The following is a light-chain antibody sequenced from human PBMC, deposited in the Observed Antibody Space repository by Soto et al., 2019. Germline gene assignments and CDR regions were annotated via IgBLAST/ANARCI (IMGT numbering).Light chain of an antibody. V-gene: IGKV3-20*01. CDR3: QQYGSSPSWT. CDR1: QSVSSSY. J-gene: IGKJ1*01. CDR2: GAS. Sequence: EIVLTQSPGTLSLSPGERATLSCRASQSVSSSYLAWYQQKPGQAPRLLIYGASSRATGIPDRFSGSGSGTDFTLTISRLEPEDFAVYYCQQYGSSPSWTFGQGPKSE.